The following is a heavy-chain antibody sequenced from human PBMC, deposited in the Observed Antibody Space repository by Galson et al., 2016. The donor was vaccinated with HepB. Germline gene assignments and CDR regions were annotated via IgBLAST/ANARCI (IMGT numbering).Heavy chain of an antibody. V-gene: IGHV4-34*01. CDR3: ARGRSGYNSRLVY. J-gene: IGHJ4*02. CDR2: INHSGIT. Sequence: SETLSLTCAVYGGSFSGFSWSWIRQPPGKGLEWIGEINHSGITNYNPSLKSRVIISLDMSKNELSLKLTSVTAADTAVFYCARGRSGYNSRLVYWGQGTLVTVSS. CDR1: GGSFSGFS. D-gene: IGHD5-24*01.